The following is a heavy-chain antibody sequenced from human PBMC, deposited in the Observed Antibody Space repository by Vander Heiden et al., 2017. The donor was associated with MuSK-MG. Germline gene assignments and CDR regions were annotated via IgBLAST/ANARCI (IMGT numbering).Heavy chain of an antibody. CDR1: GGSFSGYY. Sequence: QVQLQPWGAGLLKPSETLSLTCAVYGGSFSGYYWSWIRQPPGKGLEWIGEINHSGSTNYNPSLKSRVTISVDTSKNQFSLKLSSVTAADTAVYYCARGLRAAMRLNWFDPWGQGTLVTVSS. D-gene: IGHD6-13*01. V-gene: IGHV4-34*01. J-gene: IGHJ5*02. CDR2: INHSGST. CDR3: ARGLRAAMRLNWFDP.